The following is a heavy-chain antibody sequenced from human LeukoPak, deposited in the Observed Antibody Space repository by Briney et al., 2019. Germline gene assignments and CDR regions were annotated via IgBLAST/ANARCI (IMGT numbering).Heavy chain of an antibody. V-gene: IGHV4-61*02. CDR3: ARDEES. J-gene: IGHJ4*02. CDR2: IYTSGST. CDR1: GGSISSGSNY. Sequence: PSETLSLTCTVSGGSISSGSNYWSWIRQPAGKGLEWIGRIYTSGSTNYNPSLKSRVTISVDTSKNQFSLKLSSVTAADTAVYYCARDEESWGQGTLVTVSS.